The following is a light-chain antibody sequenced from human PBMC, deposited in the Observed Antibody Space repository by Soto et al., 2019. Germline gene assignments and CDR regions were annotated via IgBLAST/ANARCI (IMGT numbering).Light chain of an antibody. Sequence: DIVMTQSPDSLAVSLGERATINCRSSQSVFYSPTNKNNLAWYQQKPGQPPKLLIYWASTRQSGVPDRFSGSGSATDFTLTISSLQAEDVAVYYCQQYYRSPPWTFGQGTEVDIK. J-gene: IGKJ1*01. CDR3: QQYYRSPPWT. CDR1: QSVFYSPTNKNN. V-gene: IGKV4-1*01. CDR2: WAS.